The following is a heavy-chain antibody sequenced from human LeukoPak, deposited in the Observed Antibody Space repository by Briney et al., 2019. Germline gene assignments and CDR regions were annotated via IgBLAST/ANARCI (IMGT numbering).Heavy chain of an antibody. D-gene: IGHD6-19*01. CDR1: GGSISSGGYY. J-gene: IGHJ4*02. V-gene: IGHV4-31*03. CDR3: ARVYSSGWYESGYYFDY. CDR2: IYYSGST. Sequence: SETLSLTCTVSGGSISSGGYYWSWIRQHPGKGLEWIGYIYYSGSTYYNPSLKSRVTMSVDTSKNQFSLKLSSVTAADTAVYYCARVYSSGWYESGYYFDYWGQGTLVTVSS.